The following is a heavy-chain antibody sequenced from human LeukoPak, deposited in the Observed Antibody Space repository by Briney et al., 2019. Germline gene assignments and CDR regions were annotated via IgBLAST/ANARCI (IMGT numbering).Heavy chain of an antibody. V-gene: IGHV3-23*01. CDR2: ITANTRGSIT. CDR1: GFSFSTYD. J-gene: IGHJ4*02. CDR3: ARGGYFSFDY. Sequence: GGSLRLSCVTFGFSFSTYDMSWVRQAPGKGLEWVSGITANTRGSITYYADSVKGRFTISRDSSKDTLYLQMNSLRAEDTAVYFCARGGYFSFDYWGQGTLVTVSS. D-gene: IGHD2/OR15-2a*01.